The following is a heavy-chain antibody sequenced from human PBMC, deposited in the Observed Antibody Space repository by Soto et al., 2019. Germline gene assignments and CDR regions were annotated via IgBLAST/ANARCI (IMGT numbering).Heavy chain of an antibody. V-gene: IGHV4-30-4*01. J-gene: IGHJ4*02. D-gene: IGHD1-26*01. CDR2: VYYSGTT. CDR1: GGSIRNGDYY. Sequence: PSETLSLTCTVSGGSIRNGDYYWGWIRKPPGKGLEWIGYVYYSGTTYSHPSLNSRVSISADTSENQFSLRLTSVTAADTAVYYCVTVNLVGAAYYFDYWGPGTLVTVSS. CDR3: VTVNLVGAAYYFDY.